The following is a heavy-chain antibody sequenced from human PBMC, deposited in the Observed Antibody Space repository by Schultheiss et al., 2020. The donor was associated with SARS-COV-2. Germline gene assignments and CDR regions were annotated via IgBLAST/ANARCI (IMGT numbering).Heavy chain of an antibody. V-gene: IGHV4-38-2*02. CDR3: ARDLGTPPNWFDP. Sequence: SQTLSLTCAVSGYSISSGYYWGWIRQPPGKGLEWIGSIYHSGSTNYNPSLKSRVTISVDKSKNQFSLKLSSVTAADTAVYYCARDLGTPPNWFDPWGQGTLVTVSS. J-gene: IGHJ5*02. CDR1: GYSISSGYY. D-gene: IGHD6-13*01. CDR2: IYHSGST.